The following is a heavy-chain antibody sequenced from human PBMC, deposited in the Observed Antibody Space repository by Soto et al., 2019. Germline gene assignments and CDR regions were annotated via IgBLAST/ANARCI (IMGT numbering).Heavy chain of an antibody. V-gene: IGHV3-23*01. Sequence: EVQLLESGGGVVQPGGSMKLSCVASGFNLKKFAMAWVRQAAGEGLEWVLGISCCGGSVSYADFVKGRFSIASDGSKNTVTLQLNSLRVEDTAQYYCAKADGQQWLIPHLDNWGQGTLVTVS. D-gene: IGHD6-19*01. CDR3: AKADGQQWLIPHLDN. J-gene: IGHJ4*02. CDR2: ISCCGGSV. CDR1: GFNLKKFA.